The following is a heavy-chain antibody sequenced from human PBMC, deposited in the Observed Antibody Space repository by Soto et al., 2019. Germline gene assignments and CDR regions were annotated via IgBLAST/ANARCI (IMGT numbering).Heavy chain of an antibody. V-gene: IGHV3-30-3*01. J-gene: IGHJ5*02. D-gene: IGHD6-13*01. CDR2: ISYDGSNK. CDR1: GFTFSSYA. Sequence: QVQLVESGGGVVQPGRSLRLSCAASGFTFSSYAMHWVRQAPGKGLEWVAGISYDGSNKYYADSVKGRFTISRDNYKNTLYLQMNTLRAEDTAVYYCARSRVFKNCFDPWGQGTLVTVS. CDR3: ARSRVFKNCFDP.